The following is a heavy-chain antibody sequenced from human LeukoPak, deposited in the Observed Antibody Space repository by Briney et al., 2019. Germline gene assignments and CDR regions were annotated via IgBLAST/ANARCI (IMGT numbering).Heavy chain of an antibody. CDR2: FTATGGRT. J-gene: IGHJ4*02. V-gene: IGHV3-23*01. CDR3: AKGRLDPNLVLDY. D-gene: IGHD2-8*02. Sequence: GGSLRLSCAASGFTFSSYSMNWVRQAPGKGLEWVSSFTATGGRTYYADSVKGRFTISRDNSKNTLYLLLNSLRAEDTARYFCAKGRLDPNLVLDYWGQGTLVTVSS. CDR1: GFTFSSYS.